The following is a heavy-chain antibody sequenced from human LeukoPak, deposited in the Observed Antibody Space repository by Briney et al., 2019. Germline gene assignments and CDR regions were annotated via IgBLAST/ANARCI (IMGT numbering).Heavy chain of an antibody. Sequence: GRSLRLSCAASGFTFSSYGMHWVRQAPGKGLEWVAVISYDGSNKYYADSVKGRFTISRDNSKNTLYLQMNSLRAEDTAVYYCAKEDYYDSSGYYYVLDYWGQGTLVTVSS. V-gene: IGHV3-30*18. D-gene: IGHD3-22*01. CDR2: ISYDGSNK. CDR1: GFTFSSYG. CDR3: AKEDYYDSSGYYYVLDY. J-gene: IGHJ4*02.